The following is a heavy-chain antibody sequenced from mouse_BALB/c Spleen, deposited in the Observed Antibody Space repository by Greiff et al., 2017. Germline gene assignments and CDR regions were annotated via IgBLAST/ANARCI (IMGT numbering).Heavy chain of an antibody. D-gene: IGHD2-2*01. CDR2: ISSGGGNT. V-gene: IGHV5-9*03. Sequence: EVHLVESGGGLVKPGGSLKLSCAASGFTFSSYTMSWVRQTPEKRLEWVATISSGGGNTYYPDSVKGRFTISRDNAKNNLYLQMSSLRSEDTALYYCARLGYDGACAYWGQGTLVTVSA. CDR3: ARLGYDGACAY. J-gene: IGHJ3*01. CDR1: GFTFSSYT.